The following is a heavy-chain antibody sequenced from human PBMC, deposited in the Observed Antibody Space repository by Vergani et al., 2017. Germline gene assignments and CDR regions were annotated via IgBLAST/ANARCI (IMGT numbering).Heavy chain of an antibody. CDR3: AQCANSVPRFPVY. D-gene: IGHD3-16*01. V-gene: IGHV3-23*01. CDR2: ISGHGDRT. CDR1: GFTFSNSA. J-gene: IGHJ4*02. Sequence: EVHLLESGGGQVEAGGSLRLSCVASGFTFSNSAMSWVRQTSGKGLEWVSAISGHGDRTYYADSVKGRFTISRDNSKNTVYLQMNGLTSEHTAIYYCAQCANSVPRFPVYWGQGALVAVSS.